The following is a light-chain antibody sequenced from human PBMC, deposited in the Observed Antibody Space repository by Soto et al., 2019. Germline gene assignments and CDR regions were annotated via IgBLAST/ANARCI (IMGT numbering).Light chain of an antibody. CDR3: QQYGNSPWT. V-gene: IGKV3-20*01. CDR1: QTVRNNY. CDR2: GAS. J-gene: IGKJ1*01. Sequence: EIVLTQSPGTLSLSPGERATLSCRASQTVRNNYLAWYQQKPGQAPRLLIYGASSRATGIPDRFSGSGSATDFTLTISRLEPEDFAEYYCQQYGNSPWTFGQGTKVDIK.